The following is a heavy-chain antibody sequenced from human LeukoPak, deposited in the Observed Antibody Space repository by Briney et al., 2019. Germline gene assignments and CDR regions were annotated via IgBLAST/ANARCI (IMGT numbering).Heavy chain of an antibody. Sequence: ASVKVSCMPSGYTFTGYFIHWVRQAPGLGLEWMGWFNPSTGGTNYAQMFQGRVTMTRDTSNSTAYMELSSLISDDTAVYYCARDQSFYDAGDQRFDYWGQEALVTVSS. CDR1: GYTFTGYF. CDR3: ARDQSFYDAGDQRFDY. J-gene: IGHJ4*02. V-gene: IGHV1-2*02. D-gene: IGHD2/OR15-2a*01. CDR2: FNPSTGGT.